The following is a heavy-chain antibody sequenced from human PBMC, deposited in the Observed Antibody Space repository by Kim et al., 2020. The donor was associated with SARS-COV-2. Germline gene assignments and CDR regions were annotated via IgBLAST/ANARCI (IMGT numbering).Heavy chain of an antibody. CDR3: ARSPYETLDY. CDR2: K. V-gene: IGHV3-30*01. D-gene: IGHD5-12*01. Sequence: KNYADSVKGRFTISRDNAKNTLYLQMNSLRAEDTAVYYCARSPYETLDYWGQGTLVTVSS. J-gene: IGHJ4*02.